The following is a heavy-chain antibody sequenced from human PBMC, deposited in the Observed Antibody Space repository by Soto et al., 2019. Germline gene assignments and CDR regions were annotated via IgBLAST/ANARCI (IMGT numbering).Heavy chain of an antibody. J-gene: IGHJ4*02. CDR2: ISGSGGST. Sequence: EVQLLESGGGLVQPGGSLRLSCAASGFTFSSYAMSWVRQAPGKGLEWVSAISGSGGSTYYADSVKGRFTISRDNSKNTLYMQMNSLRAEDTAVYYWATRGGYGSGDYWGQGTLVTVSS. CDR3: ATRGGYGSGDY. D-gene: IGHD3-10*01. V-gene: IGHV3-23*01. CDR1: GFTFSSYA.